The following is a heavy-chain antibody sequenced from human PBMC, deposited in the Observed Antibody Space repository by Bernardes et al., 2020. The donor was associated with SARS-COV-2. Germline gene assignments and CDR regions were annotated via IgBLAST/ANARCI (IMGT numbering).Heavy chain of an antibody. CDR2: IHSGYSDT. Sequence: GEHLTISRKGSGYSFTSYLIGWVRTMPGKGLEWIGIIHSGYSDTRYSPSFQGQVTISADKSNSTAYLQWSSLNASDTAMYYCARHTGGVTGTTYHYYGMDVWGQRTTVTVSS. J-gene: IGHJ6*02. CDR1: GYSFTSYL. V-gene: IGHV5-51*01. CDR3: ARHTGGVTGTTYHYYGMDV. D-gene: IGHD1-7*01.